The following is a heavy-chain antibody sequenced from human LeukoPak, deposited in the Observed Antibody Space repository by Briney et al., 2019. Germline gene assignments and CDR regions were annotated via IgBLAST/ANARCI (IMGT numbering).Heavy chain of an antibody. CDR1: GLTFISYS. CDR3: ARYYGSGIHH. Sequence: GGSLRLSCAASGLTFISYSMNWVRQAPGKGLEWVSSISSSSSYIYYADSVKGRFTISRDNAKNSLYLQINSLRAQDTAVYYCARYYGSGIHHWGQGTLVSVSS. CDR2: ISSSSSYI. D-gene: IGHD3-10*01. J-gene: IGHJ1*01. V-gene: IGHV3-21*01.